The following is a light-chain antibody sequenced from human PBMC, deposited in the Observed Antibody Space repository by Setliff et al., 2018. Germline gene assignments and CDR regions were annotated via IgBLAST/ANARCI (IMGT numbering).Light chain of an antibody. V-gene: IGLV2-14*03. J-gene: IGLJ1*01. CDR3: TAYTSGTTYV. Sequence: QSALAQPASVSGSPGQSITISCSGTSSEVGSYDLVSWYQQHPGKAPKLIIYGVSNRPSGVSSRFSGSKSGNTASLTISGLQTEDEADYYCTAYTSGTTYVFGTGTKVTVL. CDR1: SSEVGSYDL. CDR2: GVS.